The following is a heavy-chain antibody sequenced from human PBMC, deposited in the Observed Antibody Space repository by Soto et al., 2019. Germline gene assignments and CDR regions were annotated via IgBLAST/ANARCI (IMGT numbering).Heavy chain of an antibody. D-gene: IGHD5-12*01. CDR2: IWYDGSNK. CDR3: ARDQGSDSVDWFDP. J-gene: IGHJ5*02. V-gene: IGHV3-33*01. CDR1: GFTFSSYG. Sequence: QVQLVESGGGVVQPGRSLRLSCAASGFTFSSYGMHWVRQAPGTGLEWVAVIWYDGSNKYYADSVKGRFTISRDNSKNTLYLQMNSLRAEDTAVYYCARDQGSDSVDWFDPWGQGTLVTVSS.